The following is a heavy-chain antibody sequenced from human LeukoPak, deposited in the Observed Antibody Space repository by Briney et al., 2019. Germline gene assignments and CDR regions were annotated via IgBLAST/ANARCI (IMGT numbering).Heavy chain of an antibody. CDR1: GFTFSDYY. V-gene: IGHV3-11*04. Sequence: GGSLRLSCAASGFTFSDYYMSWIRQAPGKGLEWVSYISSSGSTIYYADSVKGRFTISRDNAKNSLYLQMNSPRAEDTAVYYCARDRTNGVYYYYYYYMDVWGKGTTVTVSS. D-gene: IGHD2-8*01. J-gene: IGHJ6*03. CDR3: ARDRTNGVYYYYYYYMDV. CDR2: ISSSGSTI.